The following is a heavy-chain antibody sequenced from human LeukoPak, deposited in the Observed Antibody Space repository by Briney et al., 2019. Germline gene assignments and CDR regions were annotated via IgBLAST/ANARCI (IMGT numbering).Heavy chain of an antibody. CDR1: DDSISICY. J-gene: IGHJ6*03. D-gene: IGHD6-13*01. CDR3: ARGRVSSSSWHSTYYYYFYMDV. Sequence: SETLSLTCSVSDDSISICYWSWIRQPPGKGLEWIGYIDHTGSTNYNPSLNSRVTISRDTSKNHFSLELSSVTAADTAVYFCARGRVSSSSWHSTYYYYFYMDVWGKGTTVTVSS. CDR2: IDHTGST. V-gene: IGHV4-59*01.